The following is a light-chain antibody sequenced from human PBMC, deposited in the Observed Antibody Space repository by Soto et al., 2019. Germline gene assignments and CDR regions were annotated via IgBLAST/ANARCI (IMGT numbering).Light chain of an antibody. CDR1: QSVSSSY. Sequence: EIVLTQSPGTLSLSPGERATLSCRASQSVSSSYLAWYQQKPGQAPRLLIYGASSRATGIPDRFSGSGSGTDFTLTISRLEPEDFAVSYCQQYGSSPGPFGQGTKVEIK. CDR2: GAS. J-gene: IGKJ1*01. CDR3: QQYGSSPGP. V-gene: IGKV3-20*01.